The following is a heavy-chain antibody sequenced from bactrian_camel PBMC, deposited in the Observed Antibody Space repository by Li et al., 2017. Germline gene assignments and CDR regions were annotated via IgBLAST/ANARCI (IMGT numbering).Heavy chain of an antibody. V-gene: IGHV3S53*01. D-gene: IGHD5*01. CDR1: GYFDSRYD. Sequence: HVQLVESGEGSVQAGGSLRLSCIVSGYFDSRYDMSWYRQAPGKEREFVSAISSDGSTSCADSVKGRFTISQDNAKRTGYLQMNSLKTEDTATYYCARGLWVGASYNYWGQGTQVTVS. CDR2: ISSDGST. J-gene: IGHJ4*01. CDR3: ARGLWVGASYNY.